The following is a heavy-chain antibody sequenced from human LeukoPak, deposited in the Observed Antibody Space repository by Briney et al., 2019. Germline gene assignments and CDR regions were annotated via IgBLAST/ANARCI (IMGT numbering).Heavy chain of an antibody. CDR3: ARDRYGSGSYYNWFDP. CDR2: FYSGGGT. Sequence: GGSLRLSCAASGFTFSSYSMNWVRQAPGKGLEWVSVFYSGGGTYYADSVKGRFTISRDNSKNTLYLHINSLRAEDTAVYYCARDRYGSGSYYNWFDPWGQGTLVTVSS. CDR1: GFTFSSYS. D-gene: IGHD3-10*01. V-gene: IGHV3-66*01. J-gene: IGHJ5*02.